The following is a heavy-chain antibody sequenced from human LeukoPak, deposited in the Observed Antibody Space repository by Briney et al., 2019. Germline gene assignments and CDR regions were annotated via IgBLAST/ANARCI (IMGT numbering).Heavy chain of an antibody. CDR3: ARVTRWAGLDF. V-gene: IGHV4-30-4*01. CDR1: GGSISSGDKY. D-gene: IGHD2-21*02. CDR2: IYYSGST. Sequence: SETLSLTCNVSGGSISSGDKYWSWIRQPPGKGLEWIGYIYYSGSTYYNPSLKSRLTISVDTTENQFSLHLTSVTAADTAVYFCARVTRWAGLDFWGQGTLVTVSS. J-gene: IGHJ4*02.